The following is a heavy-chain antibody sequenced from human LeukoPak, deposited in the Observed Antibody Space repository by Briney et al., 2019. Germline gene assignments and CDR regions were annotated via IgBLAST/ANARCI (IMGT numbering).Heavy chain of an antibody. V-gene: IGHV1-18*01. CDR3: ATDIMVRGVKRDDY. D-gene: IGHD3-10*01. J-gene: IGHJ4*02. CDR1: GGSFSNFA. CDR2: ISAYNGNT. Sequence: GASVKVSCKASGGSFSNFAISWVRQAPGQGLEWMGWISAYNGNTNYAQKLQGRVTMTEDTSTDTAYMELSSLRSEDTAVYYCATDIMVRGVKRDDYWGQGTLVTVSS.